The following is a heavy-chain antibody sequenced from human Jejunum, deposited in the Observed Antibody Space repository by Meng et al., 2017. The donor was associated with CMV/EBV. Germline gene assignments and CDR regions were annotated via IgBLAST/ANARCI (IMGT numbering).Heavy chain of an antibody. Sequence: GSCWAAAGIFFSNGARNGVRQAGEEVVGRGWSSGDDDDRVYDEGFVRGGFTITGDNSKNTLYLQMSSRRDEDTAEYYCAKAADFDCWGQGTLVTVSS. D-gene: IGHD2-15*01. CDR2: SGDDDDRV. J-gene: IGHJ4*02. CDR1: GIFFSNGA. CDR3: AKAADFDC. V-gene: IGHV3-23*01.